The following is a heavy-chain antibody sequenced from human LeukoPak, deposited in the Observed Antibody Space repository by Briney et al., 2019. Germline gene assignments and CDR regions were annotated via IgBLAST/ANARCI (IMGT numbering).Heavy chain of an antibody. CDR2: IRSNAYGATT. Sequence: GGSLRLSCTASGFAFGDYAMSWFRQAPGKGVEWVGFIRSNAYGATTEYAASVKGSFTISRDDSKSIAYLQMNSLKTEDTAVYYCTKDSSGWYWGQGTLVTVSS. CDR3: TKDSSGWY. CDR1: GFAFGDYA. V-gene: IGHV3-49*03. J-gene: IGHJ4*02. D-gene: IGHD6-19*01.